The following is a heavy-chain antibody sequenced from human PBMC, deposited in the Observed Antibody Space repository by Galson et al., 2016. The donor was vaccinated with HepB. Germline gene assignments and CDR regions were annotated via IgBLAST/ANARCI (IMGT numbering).Heavy chain of an antibody. Sequence: SETLSLTCTVSGGSISSSHYYCGWIRQPPGKGLERIGNVYYSGSTYYNPSLKSRVTISVDTSKNQFSLKLTSVTAADTAVYYCATYLGGIVRASDYWGQGTLVTVSS. V-gene: IGHV4-39*01. CDR2: VYYSGST. D-gene: IGHD1-26*01. J-gene: IGHJ4*02. CDR3: ATYLGGIVRASDY. CDR1: GGSISSSHYY.